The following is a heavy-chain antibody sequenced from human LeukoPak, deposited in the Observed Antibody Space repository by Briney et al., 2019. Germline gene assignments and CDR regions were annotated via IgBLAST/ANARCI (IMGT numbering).Heavy chain of an antibody. J-gene: IGHJ3*02. D-gene: IGHD5-12*01. CDR3: ARERNVDIVATGPCFDI. CDR1: GVSFSGYY. Sequence: SETLSLTCAVYGVSFSGYYWSWIRQPPGKGLEWIGEINHSGSTNYNPSLKSRVTISVDTSKNQFSLKLSSVTGADTAVYYCARERNVDIVATGPCFDIWGQGTMVTVSS. CDR2: INHSGST. V-gene: IGHV4-34*01.